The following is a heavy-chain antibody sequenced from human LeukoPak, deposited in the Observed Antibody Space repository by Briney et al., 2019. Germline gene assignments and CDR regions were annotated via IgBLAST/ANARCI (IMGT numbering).Heavy chain of an antibody. D-gene: IGHD3-10*01. V-gene: IGHV3-11*01. CDR2: ISSSGSTI. CDR1: GFTFCDYY. J-gene: IGHJ4*02. CDR3: AGEYYYGSGEDY. Sequence: GGSLRLSCAASGFTFCDYYMSWIRQAPGKGLEWVSYISSSGSTIYYADSVKGRFTISRDNAKNSLYLQMNSLRAEDTAVYYCAGEYYYGSGEDYWGQGTLVTVSS.